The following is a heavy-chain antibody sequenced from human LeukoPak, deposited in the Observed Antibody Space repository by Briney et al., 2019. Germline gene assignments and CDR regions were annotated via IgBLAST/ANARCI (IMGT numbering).Heavy chain of an antibody. D-gene: IGHD3-16*01. CDR3: ATLMIINSFDI. CDR2: INPNSGGT. Sequence: GASVKVSCKASGYTFTDHYMHWVRQAPGQGLEWMGWINPNSGGTNYAQKFQGRVTLTRDTSISTAYMELSSLRSDDTAVYYCATLMIINSFDIWGQGTMVTVSS. J-gene: IGHJ3*02. CDR1: GYTFTDHY. V-gene: IGHV1-2*02.